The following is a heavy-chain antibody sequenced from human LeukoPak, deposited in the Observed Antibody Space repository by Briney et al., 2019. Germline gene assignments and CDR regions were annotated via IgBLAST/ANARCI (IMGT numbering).Heavy chain of an antibody. CDR2: IYYSGST. Sequence: SETLSLTCTVSGGSISSFYWSWIRQPPGKGLEWIGYIYYSGSTNYNPPLKSRVTISVDTSKNQFSLKLSSVTAADTAVYYCARVNSGRDGYNFYRINWYFDLWGRGTLVTVSS. CDR3: ARVNSGRDGYNFYRINWYFDL. D-gene: IGHD5-24*01. J-gene: IGHJ2*01. CDR1: GGSISSFY. V-gene: IGHV4-59*01.